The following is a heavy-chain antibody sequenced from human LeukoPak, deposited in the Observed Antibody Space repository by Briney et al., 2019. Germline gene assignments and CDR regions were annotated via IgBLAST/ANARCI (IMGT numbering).Heavy chain of an antibody. V-gene: IGHV1-46*01. CDR1: GYNFTSNY. CDR3: ARDLGTVTYFFDS. J-gene: IGHJ4*02. D-gene: IGHD4-11*01. Sequence: GASVKVSCKASGYNFTSNYLHWVRQAPGQGLEWMGIINPSGGSTTYAQKFQSRVTMTRDTSTSTVYMELNSLRSDDTAVYYCARDLGTVTYFFDSWGQGTLVTVSS. CDR2: INPSGGST.